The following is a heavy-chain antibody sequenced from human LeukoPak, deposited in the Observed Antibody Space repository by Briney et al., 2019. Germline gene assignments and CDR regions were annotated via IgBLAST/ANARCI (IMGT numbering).Heavy chain of an antibody. CDR1: GGTFSSYA. V-gene: IGHV1-69*04. D-gene: IGHD2-2*01. CDR3: ARGGLGYCSSTSCYGYYYGMDV. J-gene: IGHJ6*02. CDR2: IIPILGIA. Sequence: GASVKVSCKASGGTFSSYAISWVRQAPGQGLEWMGRIIPILGIANYAQKFQGRVTITADKSTSTAYMELSSLRSEDTAVYYCARGGLGYCSSTSCYGYYYGMDVWGQGTTVTVSS.